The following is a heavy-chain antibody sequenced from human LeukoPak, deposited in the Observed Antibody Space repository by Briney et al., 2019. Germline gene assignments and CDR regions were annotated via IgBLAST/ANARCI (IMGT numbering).Heavy chain of an antibody. CDR2: INHSGST. CDR1: GGSFSGYY. J-gene: IGHJ4*02. D-gene: IGHD2-8*01. V-gene: IGHV4-34*01. Sequence: KTSETLSLTCAVYGGSFSGYYWSWIRQPPGKGLEWIGEINHSGSTNYNPPLKSRVTISVDTSKNQFSLKLNSVTAADTAVYYCARGQILINYWGQGTLVTVSS. CDR3: ARGQILINY.